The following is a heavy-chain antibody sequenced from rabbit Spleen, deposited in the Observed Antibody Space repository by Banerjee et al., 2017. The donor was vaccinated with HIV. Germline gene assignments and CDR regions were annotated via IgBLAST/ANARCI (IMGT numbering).Heavy chain of an antibody. CDR3: ARDLPGIIGWNFNL. CDR2: MNTYTTKP. D-gene: IGHD1-1*01. CDR1: GFSFSDRDV. J-gene: IGHJ4*01. Sequence: QEQLVEYGGDLVQPEGSLTLTCKASGFSFSDRDVMCWVRQAPGKGLVWIGCMNTYTTKPVYASWAKGRFTMSKTSSTTVTLQMTSLTAADTATYFCARDLPGIIGWNFNLWGQGTLVTVS. V-gene: IGHV1S45*01.